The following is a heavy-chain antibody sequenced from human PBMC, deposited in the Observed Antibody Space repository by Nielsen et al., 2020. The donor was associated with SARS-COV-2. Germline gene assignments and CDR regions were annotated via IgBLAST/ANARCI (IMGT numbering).Heavy chain of an antibody. CDR1: GGSVSNGGFF. CDR2: IYNDGRT. CDR3: ARAGYSTNWRFPFDA. J-gene: IGHJ3*01. Sequence: LRLSCRVSGGSVSNGGFFWNWIRQHPEKGLEWIGYIYNDGRTHYNPSLETRVSISLDTSKNQFSMTLGSISAADTAIYYCARAGYSTNWRFPFDAWGQVTMVTVSS. V-gene: IGHV4-31*03. D-gene: IGHD2-2*01.